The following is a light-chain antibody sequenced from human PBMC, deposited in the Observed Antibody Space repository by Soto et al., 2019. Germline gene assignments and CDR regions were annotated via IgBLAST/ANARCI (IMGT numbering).Light chain of an antibody. CDR2: EIF. CDR1: SNDVGAFEY. CDR3: SSYTTSSALVV. J-gene: IGLJ2*01. Sequence: QSALTQPASVSASPGQSISISCSGTSNDVGAFEYVSWYQQHPGKAPKLMIFEIFNRPSGISNRFSGSKSGNTASLTISGLQAEDEAYYYCSSYTTSSALVVFGGGTKVTVL. V-gene: IGLV2-14*01.